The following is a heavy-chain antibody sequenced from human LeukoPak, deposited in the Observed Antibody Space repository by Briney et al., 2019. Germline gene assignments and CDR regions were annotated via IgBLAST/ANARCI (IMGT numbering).Heavy chain of an antibody. CDR1: GDSIINNNFY. D-gene: IGHD2-15*01. Sequence: SETLSLTCNVSGDSIINNNFYWAWIRQPPGKGLEWIASIFHSGSTNYNPSLKGRATISVDTSKNQFSLKLRSVTASDTAVYYCARDKYCSGGSCYFGKGDYYYYMDVWGKGTTVTVSS. J-gene: IGHJ6*03. V-gene: IGHV4-39*07. CDR2: IFHSGST. CDR3: ARDKYCSGGSCYFGKGDYYYYMDV.